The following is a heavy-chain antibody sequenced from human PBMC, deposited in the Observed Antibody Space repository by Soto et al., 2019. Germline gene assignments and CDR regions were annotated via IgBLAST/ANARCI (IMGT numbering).Heavy chain of an antibody. Sequence: QVQLVESGGGVVQPGRSLRLSCAASGFTFSSYGMHWVRQAPGKGLEWVAVISYDGSNKYYADSVKGRFTISRDNSKNTLYLQMNCLRAEDTAVYNCAKDGGVEWLRIFDCWGQGTLVTLSS. CDR1: GFTFSSYG. D-gene: IGHD5-12*01. CDR3: AKDGGVEWLRIFDC. V-gene: IGHV3-30*18. CDR2: ISYDGSNK. J-gene: IGHJ4*02.